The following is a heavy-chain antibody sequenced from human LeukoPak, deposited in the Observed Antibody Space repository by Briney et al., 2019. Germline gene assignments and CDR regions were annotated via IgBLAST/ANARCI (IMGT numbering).Heavy chain of an antibody. J-gene: IGHJ6*02. D-gene: IGHD6-13*01. CDR3: ARGPSSSWYRFYYYYYGMDV. CDR2: INHSGST. V-gene: IGHV4-34*01. CDR1: GGSISSYY. Sequence: SETLSLTCTVSGGSISSYYWSWIRQPPGKGLEWIGEINHSGSTNYNPSLKSRVTISVDTSKNQFSLKLSSVTAADTAVYYCARGPSSSWYRFYYYYYGMDVWGQGTTVTVSS.